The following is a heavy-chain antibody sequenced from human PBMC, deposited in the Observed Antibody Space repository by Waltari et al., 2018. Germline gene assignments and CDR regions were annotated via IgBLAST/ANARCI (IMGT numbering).Heavy chain of an antibody. Sequence: VQLVETGGGLVQPGGSLRLSCAASGFTFSSYAMQWVRQAPGKGMEWNSAINSGGGSTYYADSVKGRFTISRDNSKNTLSLQMNSLRAEDTAVYYCAKDRGNTVTPLGYFEFWGQGALVTVSS. CDR3: AKDRGNTVTPLGYFEF. V-gene: IGHV3-NL1*01. D-gene: IGHD4-4*01. CDR1: GFTFSSYA. CDR2: INSGGGST. J-gene: IGHJ1*01.